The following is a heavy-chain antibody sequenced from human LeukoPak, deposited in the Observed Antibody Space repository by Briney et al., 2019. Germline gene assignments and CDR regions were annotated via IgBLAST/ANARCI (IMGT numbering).Heavy chain of an antibody. CDR3: ARTLQPPNLNWYFDY. CDR2: IYPSGNT. J-gene: IGHJ4*02. D-gene: IGHD1-1*01. CDR1: RGSTSTYY. V-gene: IGHV4-4*07. Sequence: SETLSLTCTVSRGSTSTYYWRWIRQPAGKGLEWIGRIYPSGNTNFNPSLMSRVTMSIDTSKNQFSLKFSSVTDADTAIYYCARTLQPPNLNWYFDYWGQGILVTVSS.